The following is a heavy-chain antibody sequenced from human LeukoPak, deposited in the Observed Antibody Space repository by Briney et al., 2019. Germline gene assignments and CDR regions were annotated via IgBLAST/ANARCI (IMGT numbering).Heavy chain of an antibody. J-gene: IGHJ6*03. CDR2: IFYSGST. CDR1: SGSISTSNYY. Sequence: SETLSLTCTVSSGSISTSNYYWGWVRQPPGKALEWIGNIFYSGSTYYSPSLKSRVTISLDTSRNQFSLKLSSVTAADTAVYYCARAQGSSGWYSDVEYHHYYMDVWGKGTTVTVSS. D-gene: IGHD6-19*01. CDR3: ARAQGSSGWYSDVEYHHYYMDV. V-gene: IGHV4-39*01.